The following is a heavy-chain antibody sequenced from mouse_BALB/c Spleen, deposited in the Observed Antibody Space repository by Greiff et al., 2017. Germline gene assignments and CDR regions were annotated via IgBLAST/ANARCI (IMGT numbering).Heavy chain of an antibody. CDR2: ISNGGGST. V-gene: IGHV5-12-2*01. CDR3: ARQPFAY. Sequence: EVKVVESGGGLVQPGGSLKLSCAASGFTFSSYTMSWVRQTPEKRLEWVAYISNGGGSTYYPDTVKGRFTISRDNAKNTLYLQMSSLKSEDTAMYYCARQPFAYWGQGTLVTVSA. J-gene: IGHJ3*01. CDR1: GFTFSSYT.